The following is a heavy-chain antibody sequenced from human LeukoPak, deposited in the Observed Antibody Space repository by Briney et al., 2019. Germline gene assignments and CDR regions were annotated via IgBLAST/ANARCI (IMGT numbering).Heavy chain of an antibody. J-gene: IGHJ3*02. CDR1: GGTFSSYA. Sequence: GASVKVSCKASGGTFSSYAISWVRQAPGQGLEWMGRIIPIFGTANYAQKFQGRVTMTEDTSTDTAYMELSSLRSEDTAVYYCATDITREDAFDIWGQGTMVTVSS. D-gene: IGHD3-10*01. V-gene: IGHV1-69*06. CDR3: ATDITREDAFDI. CDR2: IIPIFGTA.